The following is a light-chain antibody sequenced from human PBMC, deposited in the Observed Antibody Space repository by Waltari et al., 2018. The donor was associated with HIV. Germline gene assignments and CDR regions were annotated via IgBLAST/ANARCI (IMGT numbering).Light chain of an antibody. CDR3: SSYTTTSTLYV. J-gene: IGLJ1*01. V-gene: IGLV2-14*01. Sequence: QSPLPQPASVSASPGQLVTIPCTGISSALHAFKYFSWYQQHPGKAPKLLIYDVSNRPSGVSHRFSRSKSANTASLTISGLQAEDEADYYCSSYTTTSTLYVFGTGTKVTV. CDR2: DVS. CDR1: SSALHAFKY.